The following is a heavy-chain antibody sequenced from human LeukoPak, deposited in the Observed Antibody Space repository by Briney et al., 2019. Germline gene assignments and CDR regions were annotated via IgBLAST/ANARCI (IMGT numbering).Heavy chain of an antibody. CDR1: GFTFSSYR. Sequence: GGSLRLSCAASGFTFSSYRMSWVRQAPGKGLEWVGNIKEDGSEKYYVDSVKGRFTISRDNAKNSLYLQMNSLRAEDTAVYYCAGDAAVYSSGWYVYLDYWGQGTLVTVSS. J-gene: IGHJ4*02. CDR3: AGDAAVYSSGWYVYLDY. CDR2: IKEDGSEK. D-gene: IGHD6-19*01. V-gene: IGHV3-7*01.